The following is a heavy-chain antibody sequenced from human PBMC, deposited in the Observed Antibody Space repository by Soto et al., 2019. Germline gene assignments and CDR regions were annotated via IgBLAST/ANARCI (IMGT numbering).Heavy chain of an antibody. J-gene: IGHJ4*02. CDR3: ARDLTGDPNY. CDR1: GYTFTGSS. Sequence: QVQLVQSGAEVKKPGASVNVSREASGYTFTGSSIHWVRQAPGQGLEWMGYINPNSGDTIFAQKFQGRVTMTRDTSISTAYMELSRVASDDTAVYYCARDLTGDPNYWGQGTLVTVSS. D-gene: IGHD7-27*01. CDR2: INPNSGDT. V-gene: IGHV1-2*02.